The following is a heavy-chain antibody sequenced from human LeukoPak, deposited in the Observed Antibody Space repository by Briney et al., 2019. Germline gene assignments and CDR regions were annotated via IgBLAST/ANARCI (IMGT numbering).Heavy chain of an antibody. CDR2: ISYDGSNK. V-gene: IGHV3-30-3*01. J-gene: IGHJ5*02. D-gene: IGHD6-6*01. CDR1: GFTFSSYA. Sequence: GGSLRLSCAASGFTFSSYAMHWVRQAPGKGLEWVAVISYDGSNKYYADSVKGRFTISRDNSKNTLYLQMNSLRSEDTAVYYCARVHPSSQFSGWSGRFDPWGQGTLVTVSS. CDR3: ARVHPSSQFSGWSGRFDP.